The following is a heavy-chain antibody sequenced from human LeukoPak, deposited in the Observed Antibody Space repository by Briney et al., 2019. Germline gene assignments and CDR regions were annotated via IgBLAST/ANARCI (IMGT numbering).Heavy chain of an antibody. Sequence: PGGSLRLSCAAPGFTFNNYAMSWVRQAPGKGLEWVSAISGSGGTTYYAESVKGRFTISRDNSKNTLSLQMNSLRDEDTAVYYCARDPQYYYGSGSYYPYYFDYWGQGTLVTVSS. CDR3: ARDPQYYYGSGSYYPYYFDY. CDR1: GFTFNNYA. J-gene: IGHJ4*02. CDR2: ISGSGGTT. V-gene: IGHV3-23*01. D-gene: IGHD3-10*01.